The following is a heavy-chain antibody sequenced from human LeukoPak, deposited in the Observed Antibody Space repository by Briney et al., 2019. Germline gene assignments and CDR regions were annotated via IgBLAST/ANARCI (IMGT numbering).Heavy chain of an antibody. V-gene: IGHV3-7*01. J-gene: IGHJ5*02. D-gene: IGHD6-13*01. Sequence: GGSLRLSCAAPGFTFSSYWMSWVRQAPGKGLEWVANIKQDGSEKYYVDSVKGRFTISRDNAKNSLYLQMNSLRAEDTAVYYCAREGSSWYAGWFDPWGQGTLVTVSS. CDR2: IKQDGSEK. CDR1: GFTFSSYW. CDR3: AREGSSWYAGWFDP.